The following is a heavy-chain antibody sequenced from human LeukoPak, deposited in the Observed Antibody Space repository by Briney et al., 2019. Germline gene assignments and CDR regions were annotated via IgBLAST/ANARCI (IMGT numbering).Heavy chain of an antibody. D-gene: IGHD3-22*01. CDR1: GFSFRTYA. V-gene: IGHV3-23*01. CDR2: ISDDSAKT. J-gene: IGHJ5*02. Sequence: GGSLRLSCAASGFSFRTYAMSWVRQAPGKGLDWASAISDDSAKTYYAASVKGRFTISRDNSKNTLFLQMNSLRADDTAVYYCAREYDSSWPSWGQGTLVTVSS. CDR3: AREYDSSWPS.